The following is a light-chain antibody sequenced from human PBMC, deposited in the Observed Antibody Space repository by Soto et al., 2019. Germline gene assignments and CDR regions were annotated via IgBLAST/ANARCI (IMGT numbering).Light chain of an antibody. V-gene: IGKV1-5*01. CDR1: QSISSW. CDR3: QQYNNSSRT. CDR2: DAS. J-gene: IGKJ1*01. Sequence: DIQMTQSPSSLSASIGDSVTITCRASQSISSWLAWYQQKPGKAPRFLIYDASSLESGVPSRFSGSGSGTEFTLTINSLQPDDFAIYYCQQYNNSSRTFGQGTKVDI.